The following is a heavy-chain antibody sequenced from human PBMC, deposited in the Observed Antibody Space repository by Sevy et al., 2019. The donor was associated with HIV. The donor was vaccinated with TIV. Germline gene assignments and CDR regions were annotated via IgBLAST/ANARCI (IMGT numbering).Heavy chain of an antibody. D-gene: IGHD3-22*01. CDR1: GGSISSGDYY. J-gene: IGHJ4*02. Sequence: SETLSLTCTVSGGSISSGDYYWSWIRQPPGKGLEWIGYIFYSGSTYFNPSLKSRVTISLDTSKNQFSLGLSSVTAADTAVFYCSRQRASSGYFYFDSWGQGTLVTVSS. CDR3: SRQRASSGYFYFDS. CDR2: IFYSGST. V-gene: IGHV4-30-4*01.